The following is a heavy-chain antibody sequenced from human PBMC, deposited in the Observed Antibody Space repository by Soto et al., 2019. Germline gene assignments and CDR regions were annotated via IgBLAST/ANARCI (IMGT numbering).Heavy chain of an antibody. CDR2: IYYSGST. CDR3: ARGGVYYDSSGYIV. Sequence: SETLSLTCTVSGGSISSGDYYWSWIRQPPGKGLEWIGYIYYSGSTYYNPSLKSRVTISVDTSKNQFSLKLSSVTAADTAVYYCARGGVYYDSSGYIVWGQGTLVTVS. D-gene: IGHD3-22*01. CDR1: GGSISSGDYY. J-gene: IGHJ4*02. V-gene: IGHV4-30-4*01.